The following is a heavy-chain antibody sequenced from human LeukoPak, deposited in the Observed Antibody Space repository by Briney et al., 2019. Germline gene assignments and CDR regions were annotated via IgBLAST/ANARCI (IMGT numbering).Heavy chain of an antibody. V-gene: IGHV3-21*01. CDR1: GFTFTNYD. CDR2: ISSSASYL. D-gene: IGHD1-1*01. CDR3: ARETYTSWAFDI. Sequence: GGSLRLSCAASGFTFTNYDINWVRQVPGKGLEWVSSISSSASYLHYADSAKGRFTISRDNAKNSVSLHMSNLRAEDAAVYYCARETYTSWAFDIWGQGTMVTVSS. J-gene: IGHJ3*02.